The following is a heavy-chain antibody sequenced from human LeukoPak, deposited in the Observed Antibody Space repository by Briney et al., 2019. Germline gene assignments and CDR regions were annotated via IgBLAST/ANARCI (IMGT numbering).Heavy chain of an antibody. CDR2: ISSSSSYI. D-gene: IGHD1-26*01. Sequence: GGSLRLSCAASGFTFRSYWMRWVRQAPGKGLEWVSSISSSSSYIYYADSVKGRFTIFRDNAKNTLYLQMNSLRAEDTAVYYCVRDLGGRSGHWGQGTLVTVSS. CDR1: GFTFRSYW. V-gene: IGHV3-21*01. CDR3: VRDLGGRSGH. J-gene: IGHJ4*02.